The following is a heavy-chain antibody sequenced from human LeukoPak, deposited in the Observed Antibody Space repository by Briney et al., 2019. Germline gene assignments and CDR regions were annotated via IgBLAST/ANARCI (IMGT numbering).Heavy chain of an antibody. J-gene: IGHJ4*02. CDR2: ISSSGVST. CDR1: GFTFSSYA. V-gene: IGHV3-23*01. Sequence: PGGSLRLSCAASGFTFSSYAMSWVRQAPGKGLEWVSAISSSGVSTYYADSVKGRFTISRDNSKNTLYLQMNSLRGEDTAVYYCAKDVTSMSAWYYFDYWGQGALVTVSS. CDR3: AKDVTSMSAWYYFDY. D-gene: IGHD6-19*01.